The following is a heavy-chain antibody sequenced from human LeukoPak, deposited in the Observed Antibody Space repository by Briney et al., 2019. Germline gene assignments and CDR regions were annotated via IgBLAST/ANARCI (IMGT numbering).Heavy chain of an antibody. V-gene: IGHV3-74*01. CDR2: INSDGSIT. CDR1: GFTFTTYW. CDR3: ARDAVDTANAV. D-gene: IGHD5-18*01. J-gene: IGHJ6*02. Sequence: GGSLRLSCAASGFTFTTYWMHWVRQAPGKGLVWVSYINSDGSITGYADSVKGRFTISRDNAKDTLYLQMNSLRAEDTAVYYCARDAVDTANAVWGQGTTVTVSS.